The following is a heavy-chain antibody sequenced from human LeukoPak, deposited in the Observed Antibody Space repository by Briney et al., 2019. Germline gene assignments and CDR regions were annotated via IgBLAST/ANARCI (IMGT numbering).Heavy chain of an antibody. D-gene: IGHD3-22*01. CDR1: GESFSGYY. J-gene: IGHJ6*03. V-gene: IGHV4-34*01. Sequence: SETLSLTCAVYGESFSGYYWTWIRQSPGKGLDWIGEINPGGSTYFNPSLKSRLTISRDTSKNQFSLRPRSVTAADSGIYYWARGRQEISMIIVVMTAVSYYLDAWGKGTTVTVS. CDR2: INPGGST. CDR3: ARGRQEISMIIVVMTAVSYYLDA.